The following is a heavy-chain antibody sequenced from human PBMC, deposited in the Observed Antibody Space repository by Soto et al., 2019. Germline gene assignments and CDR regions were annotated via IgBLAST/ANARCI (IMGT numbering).Heavy chain of an antibody. J-gene: IGHJ3*02. CDR3: AHRLTSPCYYDASEDPHVFDM. D-gene: IGHD3-22*01. CDR2: IYWDDDR. Sequence: QITLKEYGPTLMKPAQTLTLTCTFSGFSLSTTGVGVGWIRQPPGNALEWLALIYWDDDRRYSPSLKSRPTIPTDTSKHQVVLIMTNLDPAETATCYCAHRLTSPCYYDASEDPHVFDMWGQGTMVTVSS. CDR1: GFSLSTTGVG. V-gene: IGHV2-5*02.